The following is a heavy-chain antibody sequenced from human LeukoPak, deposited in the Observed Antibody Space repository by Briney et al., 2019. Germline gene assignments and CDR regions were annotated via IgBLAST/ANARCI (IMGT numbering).Heavy chain of an antibody. CDR3: TRDKQYYDYVWGSYRSYYFDY. V-gene: IGHV3-49*05. CDR2: IRSKAYGGTT. Sequence: KPGRPLRLSCTASGFTFGDYAMSWFRQAPGKGLEWVGFIRSKAYGGTTEYAASVKGRFTISRDDSKSIAYLQMNSLKTEDTAVYYCTRDKQYYDYVWGSYRSYYFDYWGQGTLVTVSS. D-gene: IGHD3-16*02. J-gene: IGHJ4*02. CDR1: GFTFGDYA.